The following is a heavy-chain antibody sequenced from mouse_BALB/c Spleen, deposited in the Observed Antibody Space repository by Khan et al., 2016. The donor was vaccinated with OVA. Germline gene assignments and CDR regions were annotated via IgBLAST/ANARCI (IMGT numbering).Heavy chain of an antibody. Sequence: VQLQQSGPEVVKPGTSVKIPCKASGYTFTDYNVDWVKQSHGKSLEWIGDITPNNGGTNYNQKFKGKATLTVDKSSSTAYMELRSLTSEDTAVDCCTRGGFGGFAYWGQGTLVTGSA. CDR2: ITPNNGGT. CDR1: GYTFTDYN. V-gene: IGHV1-18*01. CDR3: TRGGFGGFAY. J-gene: IGHJ3*01.